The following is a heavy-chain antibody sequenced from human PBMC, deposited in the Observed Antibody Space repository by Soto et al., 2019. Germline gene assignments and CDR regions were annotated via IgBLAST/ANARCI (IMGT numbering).Heavy chain of an antibody. CDR1: GFTFSSYS. CDR3: AREGYDYVWGKDYYGMDV. V-gene: IGHV3-21*01. CDR2: ISSSSSYI. D-gene: IGHD3-16*01. J-gene: IGHJ6*02. Sequence: PGGSLRLSCAASGFTFSSYSMNWVRQAPGKGLEWVSSISSSSSYIYYADSVKGRFTISRDNAKNSLYLQMNSLRAEDTAVYYCAREGYDYVWGKDYYGMDVWGQGTTVTVSS.